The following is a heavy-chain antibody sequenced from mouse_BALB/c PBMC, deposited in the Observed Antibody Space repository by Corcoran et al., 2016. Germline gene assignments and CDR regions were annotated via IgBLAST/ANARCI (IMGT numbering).Heavy chain of an antibody. CDR2: INTETGEP. D-gene: IGHD2-10*02. CDR1: GYTFTDYS. V-gene: IGHV9-2-1*01. J-gene: IGHJ4*01. CDR3: ARSYGNYYYAMDY. Sequence: QIQLVQSGPELKKPGETVKISCKASGYTFTDYSMHWVKQAPGKGLKWMGWINTETGEPTYAVDFKGRFAFSLETSASTAYLQINNLKNEDTATYFCARSYGNYYYAMDYWGQGTSVTVSS.